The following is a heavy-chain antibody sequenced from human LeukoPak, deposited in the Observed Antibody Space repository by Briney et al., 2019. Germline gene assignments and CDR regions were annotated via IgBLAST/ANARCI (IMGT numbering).Heavy chain of an antibody. V-gene: IGHV3-21*01. CDR1: GFAFNSHS. J-gene: IGHJ6*03. CDR2: ISSSSSYI. Sequence: PGGSLRLSCEASGFAFNSHSMYWVRQAPGKGLEWVSSISSSSSYIYYADSVKGRFTISRDNAKNSLYLQMNSLRAEDTAVYYCARANYDFWSAYYMDVWGKGTTVTVSS. D-gene: IGHD3-3*01. CDR3: ARANYDFWSAYYMDV.